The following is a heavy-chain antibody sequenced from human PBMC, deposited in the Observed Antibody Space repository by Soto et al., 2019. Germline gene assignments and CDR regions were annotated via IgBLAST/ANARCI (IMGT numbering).Heavy chain of an antibody. CDR1: GGSISSTSYY. CDR2: IYYSGST. J-gene: IGHJ6*03. Sequence: SETLSLTCTVSGGSISSTSYYWGWIRQPPGKGLEWIGRIYYSGSTRYNPSLKNRVTMSIDTSKKQFSLQLSSVTAADTAVYYCASYRCSGVSCYLSISGYYYMDVWGKGTTVTVSS. V-gene: IGHV4-39*01. CDR3: ASYRCSGVSCYLSISGYYYMDV. D-gene: IGHD2-15*01.